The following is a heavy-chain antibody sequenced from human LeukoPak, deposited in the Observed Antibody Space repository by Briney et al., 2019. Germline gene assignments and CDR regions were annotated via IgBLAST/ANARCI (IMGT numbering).Heavy chain of an antibody. CDR1: GFTFDDYA. CDR3: AKVYYDSSGYPYYYYGTDV. V-gene: IGHV3-9*01. D-gene: IGHD3-22*01. CDR2: ISWNSGSI. Sequence: GGSLRLSCAASGFTFDDYAMHWVRQAPGKGLEWVSGISWNSGSIGYADSVKGRFTISRDNAKNSLYLQMNSLRAEDTALYYCAKVYYDSSGYPYYYYGTDVWGQGTTVTVSS. J-gene: IGHJ6*02.